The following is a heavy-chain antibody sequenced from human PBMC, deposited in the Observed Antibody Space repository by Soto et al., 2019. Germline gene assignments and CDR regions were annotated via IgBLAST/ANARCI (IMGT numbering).Heavy chain of an antibody. V-gene: IGHV4-4*02. Sequence: QVQLQESGPGLVKPSGTLSLTCAVSGASISSDNWWSWVRQPPGKGPEWKGEIYHTGSTFYNPSLKRRINASTNTSNNQFSLRLTSVTAADTAVYYCAKNTCYGERCATAFNIWGQGTTVTVSP. J-gene: IGHJ3*02. CDR3: AKNTCYGERCATAFNI. CDR1: GASISSDNW. D-gene: IGHD3-9*01. CDR2: IYHTGST.